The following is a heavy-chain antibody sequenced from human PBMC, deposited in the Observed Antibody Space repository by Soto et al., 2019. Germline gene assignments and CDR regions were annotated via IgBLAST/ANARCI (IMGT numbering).Heavy chain of an antibody. Sequence: GASVKVSCKASGYTFTGYYMHWVRQAPGQGLEWMGWINPNSGGTNYAQKFQGWVTMTRDTSISTAYMELSRLRSDDTAVYYCASNSSPFTYGMDVWGQGTTVTVSS. CDR1: GYTFTGYY. CDR3: ASNSSPFTYGMDV. J-gene: IGHJ6*02. V-gene: IGHV1-2*04. CDR2: INPNSGGT. D-gene: IGHD6-19*01.